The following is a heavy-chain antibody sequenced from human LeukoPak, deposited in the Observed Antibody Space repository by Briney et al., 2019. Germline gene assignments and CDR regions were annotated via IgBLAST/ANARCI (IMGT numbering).Heavy chain of an antibody. CDR3: ARAYGDYYFDY. J-gene: IGHJ4*02. Sequence: SQTLSLTCTVSGDSISSGSYYWSWIRQPAGKGLEWIGRIYTSGRTNYNPSLKSRVTISVDTSKNQFSLKLSSVTAADTAVYYCARAYGDYYFDYWGQGTLVTVSS. CDR1: GDSISSGSYY. V-gene: IGHV4-61*02. D-gene: IGHD4-17*01. CDR2: IYTSGRT.